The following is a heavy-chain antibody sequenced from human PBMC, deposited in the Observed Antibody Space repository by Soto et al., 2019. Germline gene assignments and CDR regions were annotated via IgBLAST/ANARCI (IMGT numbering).Heavy chain of an antibody. CDR3: AKTGETTVTTNAEYFQH. J-gene: IGHJ1*01. Sequence: SETLSLTCTVSGGSISSGGYYWSWIRQHPGKGLVWIGYIYYSGSTYYKPSLQSRVTISVDTSKNEFSLKLSSVTAADTAAYYCAKTGETTVTTNAEYFQHWGQGTLVTVSS. D-gene: IGHD4-17*01. CDR1: GGSISSGGYY. V-gene: IGHV4-31*03. CDR2: IYYSGST.